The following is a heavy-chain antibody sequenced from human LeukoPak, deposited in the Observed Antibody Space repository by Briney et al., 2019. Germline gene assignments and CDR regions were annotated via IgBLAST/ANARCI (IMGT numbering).Heavy chain of an antibody. J-gene: IGHJ3*02. V-gene: IGHV3-7*01. CDR2: IKQDGSEK. CDR1: GFTFSTYW. D-gene: IGHD2-15*01. Sequence: GGSLRLSCAASGFTFSTYWKTWVRQAPGKGLEWVANIKQDGSEKYYVDSVKGRFTISRDNAKNSLYLQMNSLRAEDTAVYYCARDYSIDIWGQGTMVTVSS. CDR3: ARDYSIDI.